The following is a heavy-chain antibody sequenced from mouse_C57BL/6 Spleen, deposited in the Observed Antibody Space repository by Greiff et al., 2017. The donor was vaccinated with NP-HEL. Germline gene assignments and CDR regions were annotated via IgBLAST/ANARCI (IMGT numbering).Heavy chain of an antibody. CDR1: GYTFTDYN. Sequence: DVKLQESGPELVKPGASVKIPCKASGYTFTDYNMDWVKQSHGKSLEWIGDINPNNGGTIYNQKFKGKATLTVDKSSSTAYMELRSLTSEDTAVYYCARQDYSNYWYFDVWGTGTTVTVSS. V-gene: IGHV1-18*01. J-gene: IGHJ1*03. CDR3: ARQDYSNYWYFDV. D-gene: IGHD2-5*01. CDR2: INPNNGGT.